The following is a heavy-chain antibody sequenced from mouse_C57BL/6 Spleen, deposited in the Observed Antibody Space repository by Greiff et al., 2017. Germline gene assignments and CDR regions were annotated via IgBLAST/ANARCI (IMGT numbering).Heavy chain of an antibody. D-gene: IGHD1-1*01. CDR2: IYPGDGDT. J-gene: IGHJ1*03. CDR1: GYAFSSYW. CDR3: ARRYGSSYDWYFDV. V-gene: IGHV1-80*01. Sequence: QVQLQQSGAELVKPGASVKISCTASGYAFSSYWMNWVKQRPGKGLEWIGQIYPGDGDTNYNGKFKGKATLTADKSSSTAYMQLSSLTSEDSAVYVCARRYGSSYDWYFDVWGTGTTVTVSS.